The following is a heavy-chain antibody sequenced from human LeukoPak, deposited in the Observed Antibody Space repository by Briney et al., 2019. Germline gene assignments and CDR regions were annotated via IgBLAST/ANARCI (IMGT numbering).Heavy chain of an antibody. J-gene: IGHJ4*02. CDR1: GYTFTSNY. CDR2: IYPRDGST. V-gene: IGHV1-46*01. D-gene: IGHD5-18*01. CDR3: AADIGHSYGYDY. Sequence: ASVKVSCKASGYTFTSNYIHWVRQAPGQGLEWMGMIYPRDGSTNYAQKFQERVTITRDMSTSTAYMELSSLRSEDTAVYYCAADIGHSYGYDYWGQGTLVTVSS.